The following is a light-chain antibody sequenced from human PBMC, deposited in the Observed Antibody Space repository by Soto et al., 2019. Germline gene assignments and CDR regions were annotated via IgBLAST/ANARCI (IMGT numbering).Light chain of an antibody. CDR3: CSYGGGRTPLG. CDR2: DVS. Sequence: QPALTQPRSVSGSPGQSVAISCTGSRSDVGGYKYVSWYQQFPGKAPKLIIYDVSRRPSGVPDRFSGSKSGNTASLTISGLQAEDEGDYYCCSYGGGRTPLGFGGGTKLTVL. J-gene: IGLJ2*01. V-gene: IGLV2-11*01. CDR1: RSDVGGYKY.